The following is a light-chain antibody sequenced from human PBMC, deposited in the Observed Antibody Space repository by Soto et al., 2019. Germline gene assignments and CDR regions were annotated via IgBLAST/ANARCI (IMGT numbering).Light chain of an antibody. CDR2: EVS. J-gene: IGLJ1*01. CDR1: NSDVGHYNY. V-gene: IGLV2-14*01. Sequence: SGRTQPASVSGSPGQSITSSGTATNSDVGHYNYFSWYQQHPGKAPELMIYEVSHRPSGVSNRFSGSKSDNTASLTISGLQAEDEADYYCSSYTSISTLYVFGTGTKVTV. CDR3: SSYTSISTLYV.